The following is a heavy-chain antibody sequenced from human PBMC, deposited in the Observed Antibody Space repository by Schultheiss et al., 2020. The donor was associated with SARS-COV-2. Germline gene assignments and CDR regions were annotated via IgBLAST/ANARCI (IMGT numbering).Heavy chain of an antibody. V-gene: IGHV3-48*04. J-gene: IGHJ4*02. CDR1: GFTFSSYS. CDR3: ARQYPLHQDY. D-gene: IGHD2-2*01. Sequence: GGSLRLSCAASGFTFSSYSMNWVRQAPGKGLEWVSYISSSGSTIYYADSVKGRFTISRDNAKNSLYLQMNSLRAEDTAVYYCARQYPLHQDYWGQGTLVTVSS. CDR2: ISSSGSTI.